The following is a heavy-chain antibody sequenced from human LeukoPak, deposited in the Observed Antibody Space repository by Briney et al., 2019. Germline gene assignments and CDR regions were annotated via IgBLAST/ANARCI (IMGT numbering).Heavy chain of an antibody. J-gene: IGHJ3*02. CDR3: ARQIHYGDYDRAFDI. D-gene: IGHD4-17*01. Sequence: YWSWIRQPPGKGLEWMGIIYPGDSDTRYSPSFQGQVTISADKSISTAHLQWSSLKASDTAMYYCARQIHYGDYDRAFDIWGQGTMVTVSS. CDR1: YW. CDR2: IYPGDSDT. V-gene: IGHV5-51*01.